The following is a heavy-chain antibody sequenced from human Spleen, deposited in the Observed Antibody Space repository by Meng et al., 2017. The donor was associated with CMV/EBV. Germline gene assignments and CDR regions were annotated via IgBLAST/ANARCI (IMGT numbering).Heavy chain of an antibody. CDR2: IRHDGTNR. V-gene: IGHV3-30*02. Sequence: GESLKISCAASGFTFDNYGIHWVRQTPGKGLERVAFIRHDGTNRYYGDSVKGRFTISRDNSKSTVYLQMNSLRPEETAVYYCAKDLLLFGGANAYFDSWGQGMLVTVSS. J-gene: IGHJ4*02. CDR3: AKDLLLFGGANAYFDS. CDR1: GFTFDNYG. D-gene: IGHD3-16*01.